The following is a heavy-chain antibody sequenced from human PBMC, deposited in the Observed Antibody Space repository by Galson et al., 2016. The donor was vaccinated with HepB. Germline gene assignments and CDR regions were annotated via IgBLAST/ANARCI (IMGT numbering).Heavy chain of an antibody. V-gene: IGHV4-59*02. Sequence: SETLSLTCTVSGDSGQYYWSWIRQPPGKGLEWIGYINYRDSTNYNPSLRGRVTISGGTSKNQLSLKLNSVTAADTAVYYCARASRAFWGGHEAFDVWGHGTMVTVSS. D-gene: IGHD3-3*01. CDR2: INYRDST. J-gene: IGHJ3*01. CDR1: GDSGQYY. CDR3: ARASRAFWGGHEAFDV.